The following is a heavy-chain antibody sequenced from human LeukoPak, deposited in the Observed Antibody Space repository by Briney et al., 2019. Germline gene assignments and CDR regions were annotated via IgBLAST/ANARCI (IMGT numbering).Heavy chain of an antibody. Sequence: GGSLRLSCAASGFTFSSYSMNWVRQAPGKGLEWVSYISSSSSTIYYADSVKGRFTISRDNAKNSLYLQMNSLRDEDTAVYYCAREPTHYDILTGYPSYYGLDDWGQGTLVTVSS. D-gene: IGHD3-9*01. CDR2: ISSSSSTI. J-gene: IGHJ4*02. CDR1: GFTFSSYS. CDR3: AREPTHYDILTGYPSYYGLDD. V-gene: IGHV3-48*02.